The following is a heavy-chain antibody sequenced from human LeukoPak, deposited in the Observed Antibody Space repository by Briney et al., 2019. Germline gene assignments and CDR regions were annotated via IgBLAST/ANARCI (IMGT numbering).Heavy chain of an antibody. D-gene: IGHD5-18*01. CDR2: IYHSGST. V-gene: IGHV4-59*12. CDR1: GGSINSYY. CDR3: ARPGSNSYGLYYFDY. Sequence: SETLSLTCTVSGGSINSYYWSWIRQPPGKGLEWIGSIYHSGSTNYNPSLKSRVTISVDTSKNQFSLKLSSVTAADTAVYYCARPGSNSYGLYYFDYWGQGTLVTVSS. J-gene: IGHJ4*02.